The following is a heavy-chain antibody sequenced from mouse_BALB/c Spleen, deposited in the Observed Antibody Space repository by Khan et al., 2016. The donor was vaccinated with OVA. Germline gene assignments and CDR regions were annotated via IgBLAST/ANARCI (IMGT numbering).Heavy chain of an antibody. V-gene: IGHV3-2*02. CDR1: GYSITSDYA. D-gene: IGHD2-3*01. Sequence: VQLKESGPGLVKPSQSLSLTCTVTGYSITSDYAWNWIRQLPGNKLEWMGYINYSGSTNYNPALKSRISITRDTSKNQFFLQLNSVTTADTATYYCARDGSRYNYAMDYWGQGTSVTVSS. CDR3: ARDGSRYNYAMDY. J-gene: IGHJ4*01. CDR2: INYSGST.